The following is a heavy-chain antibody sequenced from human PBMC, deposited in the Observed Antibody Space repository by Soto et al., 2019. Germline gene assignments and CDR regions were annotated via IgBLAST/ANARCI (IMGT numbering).Heavy chain of an antibody. CDR3: AREGYGGNSAYYFDY. CDR1: GDSISSGDYY. J-gene: IGHJ4*02. Sequence: PSETLSLTCTVSGDSISSGDYYWSWIRQPPGKGLEWIGYIYYSGSTYYNPSLESRVTISVDTSKSQFFLKLNSVTAADTAVYYCAREGYGGNSAYYFDYWGQGTLVTVSS. V-gene: IGHV4-30-4*01. CDR2: IYYSGST. D-gene: IGHD4-17*01.